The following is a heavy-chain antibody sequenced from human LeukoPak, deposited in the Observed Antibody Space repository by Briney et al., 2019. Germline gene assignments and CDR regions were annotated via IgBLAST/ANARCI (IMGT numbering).Heavy chain of an antibody. V-gene: IGHV1-2*06. Sequence: ASVKVSCKASGYTFTGYYMHWVRQAPGQGLEWMGRINPNSGGTNYAQKFQGRVTMTRDTSISTAYMELSRLRSDDTAVYYCARAFNYYDSSGYRYWGQGTLVTVSS. CDR1: GYTFTGYY. CDR3: ARAFNYYDSSGYRY. J-gene: IGHJ4*02. CDR2: INPNSGGT. D-gene: IGHD3-22*01.